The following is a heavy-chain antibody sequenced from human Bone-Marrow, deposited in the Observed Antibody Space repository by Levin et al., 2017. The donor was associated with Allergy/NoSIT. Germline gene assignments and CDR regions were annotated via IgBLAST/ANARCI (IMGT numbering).Heavy chain of an antibody. V-gene: IGHV1-2*06. CDR3: ARGFDS. Sequence: ASVKVSCKASGYTFSDYYMHWVRQAPGQGLEWMGRIHPKTGGTRSAQKFQGRVTMTRDTSTSTVYMELSGLRSDDAAVYYCARGFDSWGQGTLVTVSS. CDR2: IHPKTGGT. J-gene: IGHJ4*02. CDR1: GYTFSDYY.